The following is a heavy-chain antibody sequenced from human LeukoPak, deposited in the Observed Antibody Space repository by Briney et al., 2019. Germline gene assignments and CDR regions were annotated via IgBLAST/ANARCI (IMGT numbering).Heavy chain of an antibody. CDR1: GFTFSSYA. D-gene: IGHD1-26*01. Sequence: GESLRLSCAASGFTFSSYAMSWVRQAPGKGLEWVSAISISGGKTYYADSVKGRFTISRDNSKNTLYLQMNSLRAEDTAVYSCAKGRQWELPLDYWGQGTLVTVSS. CDR3: AKGRQWELPLDY. J-gene: IGHJ4*02. V-gene: IGHV3-23*01. CDR2: ISISGGKT.